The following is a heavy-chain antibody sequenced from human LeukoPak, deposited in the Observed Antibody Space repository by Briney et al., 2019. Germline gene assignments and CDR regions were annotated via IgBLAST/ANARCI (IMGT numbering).Heavy chain of an antibody. D-gene: IGHD6-13*01. CDR1: GFTFSSYA. Sequence: GESLKISCKGSGFTFSSYAMSWVRQAPGKGLEWVSAISGSGGSTYYADSVKGRFTISRDNSKNTLYLQMNSLRAEDTAVYYCAKGRAAAGPYYFDYWGQGTLVTVSS. CDR2: ISGSGGST. J-gene: IGHJ4*02. CDR3: AKGRAAAGPYYFDY. V-gene: IGHV3-23*01.